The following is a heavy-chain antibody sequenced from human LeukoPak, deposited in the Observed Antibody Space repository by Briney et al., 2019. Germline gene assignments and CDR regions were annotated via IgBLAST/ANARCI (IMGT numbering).Heavy chain of an antibody. CDR2: IYYSGST. J-gene: IGHJ4*02. D-gene: IGHD6-19*01. Sequence: SETLSLTCTVSGGSISSSSYYWGWIRQPPGKGLEWIGSIYYSGSTYYNPSLKSRVTISVDTSKNQFSLKLSSVTAADTAVYYCARRHSSGWYHFDYWGQGTLVTVSS. CDR1: GGSISSSSYY. V-gene: IGHV4-39*01. CDR3: ARRHSSGWYHFDY.